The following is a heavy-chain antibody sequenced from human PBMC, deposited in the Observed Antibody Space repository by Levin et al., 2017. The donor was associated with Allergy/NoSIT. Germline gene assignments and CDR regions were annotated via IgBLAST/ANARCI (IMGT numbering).Heavy chain of an antibody. D-gene: IGHD3-22*01. Sequence: GESLKISCAASGILFSSYDMNWVRQAPGKGLEWVSSISAGGNYIYYADSVKGRFTISRDNAKNSLFLQMNSLRAEDTAVYYCASWAMYHYDRSAFDYFYYAMDVWGQGTTVSVSS. J-gene: IGHJ6*02. CDR1: GILFSSYD. CDR2: ISAGGNYI. V-gene: IGHV3-21*01. CDR3: ASWAMYHYDRSAFDYFYYAMDV.